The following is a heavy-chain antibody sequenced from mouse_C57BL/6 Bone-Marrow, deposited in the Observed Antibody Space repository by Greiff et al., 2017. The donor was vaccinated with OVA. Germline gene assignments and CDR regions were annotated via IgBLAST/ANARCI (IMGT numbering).Heavy chain of an antibody. CDR1: GFSFNTYA. J-gene: IGHJ4*01. D-gene: IGHD2-5*01. V-gene: IGHV10-1*01. CDR2: IRSKSNNYAT. CDR3: VRPAYYSNSYAMDY. Sequence: EVQVVESGGGLVQPKGSLKLSCAASGFSFNTYAMNWVRQAPGKGLEWVARIRSKSNNYATYYADSVKDRFTISRDDSESMLYLQMNNLKTEDTAMYYCVRPAYYSNSYAMDYWGQGTSVTVSS.